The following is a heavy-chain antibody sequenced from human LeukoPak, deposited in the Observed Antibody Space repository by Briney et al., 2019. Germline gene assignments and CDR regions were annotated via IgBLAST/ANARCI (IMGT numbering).Heavy chain of an antibody. J-gene: IGHJ6*03. V-gene: IGHV3-23*01. CDR3: AKRAYYYYMDV. CDR1: GFTSRSYA. CDR2: FSGIGGST. Sequence: PGGCLRLSCAASGFTSRSYAMSWVRQAPGKGLECISGFSGIGGSTYYADSVKGRFIISRDNSKNTLYVQMNSLRAEDTAVYYCAKRAYYYYMDVWGKGTTVTVSS.